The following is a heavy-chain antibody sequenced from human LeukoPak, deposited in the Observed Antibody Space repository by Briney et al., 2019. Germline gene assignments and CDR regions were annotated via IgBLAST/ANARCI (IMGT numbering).Heavy chain of an antibody. CDR1: GFTLSTSY. D-gene: IGHD3-22*01. Sequence: GGSLRLSCAASGFTLSTSYMTWVRQTPGKGLEWVSVSYYDDDSSYYADSVRSRFTISRDNSRNTLSLQMNSLRGEDSAVYYCARVDITMIILWGQGTLVTVSS. CDR2: SYYDDDSS. J-gene: IGHJ4*02. CDR3: ARVDITMIIL. V-gene: IGHV3-53*01.